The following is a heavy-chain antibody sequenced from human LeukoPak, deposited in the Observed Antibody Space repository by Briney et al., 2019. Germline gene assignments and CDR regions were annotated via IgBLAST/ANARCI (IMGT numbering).Heavy chain of an antibody. CDR3: AKGGYSSSWYGKLDY. Sequence: GGSLRLSCAASGFTFSRSDMHWVRQAPGKGLEWVALISYDGSYKYYGDSVKGRFTISRDNSKDTLYLQMSSLRAEDTAVFYCAKGGYSSSWYGKLDYWGQGTLVTVSS. CDR1: GFTFSRSD. D-gene: IGHD6-13*01. CDR2: ISYDGSYK. J-gene: IGHJ4*02. V-gene: IGHV3-30*18.